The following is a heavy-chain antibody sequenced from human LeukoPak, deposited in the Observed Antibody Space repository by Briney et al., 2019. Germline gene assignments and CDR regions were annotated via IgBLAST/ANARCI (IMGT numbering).Heavy chain of an antibody. D-gene: IGHD3-3*01. J-gene: IGHJ6*03. CDR1: GFTFSSYW. V-gene: IGHV3-74*01. CDR2: INSDGSST. CDR3: AKGSWGDFWSGYYRDYYMDV. Sequence: GGSLRLSCAASGFTFSSYWMHWVRQAPGKGLVWVSRINSDGSSTSYAESVKGRFTISRDNSKNTLYLQMNSLRAEDTAVYYCAKGSWGDFWSGYYRDYYMDVWGKGTTVTVSS.